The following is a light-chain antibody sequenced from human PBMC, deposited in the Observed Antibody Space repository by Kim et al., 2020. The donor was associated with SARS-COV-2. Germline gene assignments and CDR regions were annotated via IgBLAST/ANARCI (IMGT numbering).Light chain of an antibody. CDR3: QQYNNWWT. V-gene: IGKV3-15*01. J-gene: IGKJ1*01. Sequence: EIVMTQSPGTLSVSPGERATLSCRASQSVSSDLAWYQHKPGQAPRLLIYDASTRATGIPARFSGSGSGTEFTLTISSLQSEDFAIYYCQQYNNWWTFGQGTKVDIK. CDR2: DAS. CDR1: QSVSSD.